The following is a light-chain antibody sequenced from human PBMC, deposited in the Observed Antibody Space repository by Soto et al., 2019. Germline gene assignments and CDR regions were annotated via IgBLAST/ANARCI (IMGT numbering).Light chain of an antibody. CDR3: QHYNSDPWT. CDR1: KTIRRW. J-gene: IGKJ1*01. CDR2: DAS. Sequence: DIEMTQSPYTLYASVGDRVTITCRASKTIRRWLAWYQQRPGKAPKVLIYDASTLESGVPARFSGSVSETEFTLTISSLQPEDSATYYCQHYNSDPWTVGQGTKVEIK. V-gene: IGKV1-5*01.